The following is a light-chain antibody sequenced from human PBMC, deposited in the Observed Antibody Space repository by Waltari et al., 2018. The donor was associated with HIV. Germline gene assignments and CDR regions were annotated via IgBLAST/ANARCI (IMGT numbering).Light chain of an antibody. CDR2: GAS. V-gene: IGKV3-15*01. CDR3: QQYDNWPPLT. J-gene: IGKJ4*01. CDR1: QSVSSN. Sequence: ELVMTQSPATLSVSPGGRATLSCRASQSVSSNLAWYQQKPGQTPRLLIYGASTRATGIPARFSGGGSGTEFTLTISSLQSEDFAVYYCQQYDNWPPLTFGGGTKVEIK.